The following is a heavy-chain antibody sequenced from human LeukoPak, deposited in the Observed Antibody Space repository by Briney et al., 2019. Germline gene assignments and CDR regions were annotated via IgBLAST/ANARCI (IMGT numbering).Heavy chain of an antibody. CDR2: IKPDGSAQ. V-gene: IGHV3-7*04. CDR3: ARGLALRYFDWAHDAFDI. D-gene: IGHD3-9*01. CDR1: GFTFSNSW. Sequence: GGSLRLSCTASGFTFSNSWMSWVRQAPGKGLEWVATIKPDGSAQYYVDSVKGRFTISRDNAKNSLFLQINSLRAEDTAVYYCARGLALRYFDWAHDAFDIWGQGTMVTVSS. J-gene: IGHJ3*02.